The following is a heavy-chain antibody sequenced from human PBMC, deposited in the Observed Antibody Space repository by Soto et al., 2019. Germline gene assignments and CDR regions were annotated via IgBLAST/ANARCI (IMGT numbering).Heavy chain of an antibody. CDR2: INAGNGNT. V-gene: IGHV1-3*01. CDR3: ARDPTVTGYYYGMDV. CDR1: GYTFTSYA. J-gene: IGHJ6*02. D-gene: IGHD4-17*01. Sequence: QVQLVQSGAEVKKPGASVKVSCKASGYTFTSYAMHWVRQAPGQRLEWMGWINAGNGNTKYSQKFQGRVTITRDTSASTDYMELSSLRSEDTAVYYCARDPTVTGYYYGMDVWGQGTTVTVSS.